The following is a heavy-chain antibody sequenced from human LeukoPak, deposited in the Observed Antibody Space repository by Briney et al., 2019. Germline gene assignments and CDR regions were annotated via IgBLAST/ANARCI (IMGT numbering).Heavy chain of an antibody. Sequence: SETLSLTCTVSGGSISSSTHYWGWIRQPPEKGLEWIGSIYYSGGTYDNPSLKSRVTISVDTSKNQFSLKVSSVTAADTAVYYCAREGGNHFYFDYWGKGTLVTVSS. CDR1: GGSISSSTHY. CDR3: AREGGNHFYFDY. J-gene: IGHJ4*02. D-gene: IGHD4-23*01. V-gene: IGHV4-39*02. CDR2: IYYSGGT.